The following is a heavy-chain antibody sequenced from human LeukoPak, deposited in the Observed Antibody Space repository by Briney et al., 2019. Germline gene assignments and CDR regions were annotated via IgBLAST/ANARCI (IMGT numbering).Heavy chain of an antibody. CDR3: ARGRYCSADICSGGDAFDI. CDR1: CGSINNYN. V-gene: IGHV4-4*07. CDR2: IYTRGST. D-gene: IGHD2-15*01. Sequence: SEPLSFTCTVSCGSINNYNWSWIRQPAAKRLGRIGRIYTRGSTNYNPSLKSQVTMSVDTSKNPFYLKLSSLTASDTAVYYCARGRYCSADICSGGDAFDIWGQGTMVSVSS. J-gene: IGHJ3*02.